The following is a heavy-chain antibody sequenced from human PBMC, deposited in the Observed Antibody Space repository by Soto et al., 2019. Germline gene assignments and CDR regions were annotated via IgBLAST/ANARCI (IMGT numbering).Heavy chain of an antibody. V-gene: IGHV3-23*01. CDR2: ISASGGNI. CDR3: AKVAGGFGYFDL. Sequence: EVQLLESGGGLARPGGSLRLSCVASGFIFSDYAMTWIRQAPGKGLEWVATISASGGNIEYTDSLKGRFTISRDNSKKTVYLQINGLTADDTAVHYCAKVAGGFGYFDLWGRGTLVTVSS. CDR1: GFIFSDYA. J-gene: IGHJ2*01. D-gene: IGHD3-10*01.